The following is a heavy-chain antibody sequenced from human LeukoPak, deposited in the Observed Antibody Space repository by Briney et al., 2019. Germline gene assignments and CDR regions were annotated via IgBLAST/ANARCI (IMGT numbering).Heavy chain of an antibody. J-gene: IGHJ6*03. CDR1: GYTFTSYD. Sequence: ASVKVSCKASGYTFTSYDINWVRQATGQGLEWMGWMNPNSGNTGYAQKFQGRVTMTRNTSISTAYMELSSLRSEDTAVYYCARVPALRYYYYYMDVWGKGTTVTISS. D-gene: IGHD2-2*01. CDR2: MNPNSGNT. CDR3: ARVPALRYYYYYMDV. V-gene: IGHV1-8*01.